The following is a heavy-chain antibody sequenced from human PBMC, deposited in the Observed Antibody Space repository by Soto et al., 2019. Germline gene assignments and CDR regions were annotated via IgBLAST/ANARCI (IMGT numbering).Heavy chain of an antibody. D-gene: IGHD3-9*01. Sequence: QVQLVESGGGVVQPGRSLRLSCAASGFTFSNYGMHWVRQGPGKGLEWVAVTWYDGRKKYYADSVKGRFTISRDNSKNTLYLQMNSLRAADTAVYYWARDTYYDILTGSRGANLDYWGQGTRVTISS. CDR2: TWYDGRKK. CDR3: ARDTYYDILTGSRGANLDY. CDR1: GFTFSNYG. V-gene: IGHV3-33*01. J-gene: IGHJ4*02.